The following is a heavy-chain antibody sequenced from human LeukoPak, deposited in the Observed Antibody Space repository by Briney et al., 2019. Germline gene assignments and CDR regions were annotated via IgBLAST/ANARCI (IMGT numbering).Heavy chain of an antibody. CDR1: GGTFSSYA. CDR3: AREESGGFFDY. Sequence: SVKVSCKASGGTFSSYAISWVRQAPGQGLEWMGGIIPIFGTANYAQKFQGRVTITADESTSTAYMELSSLSYEDTAVYYCAREESGGFFDYWGQGTLVTVSS. V-gene: IGHV1-69*13. CDR2: IIPIFGTA. D-gene: IGHD2-8*02. J-gene: IGHJ4*02.